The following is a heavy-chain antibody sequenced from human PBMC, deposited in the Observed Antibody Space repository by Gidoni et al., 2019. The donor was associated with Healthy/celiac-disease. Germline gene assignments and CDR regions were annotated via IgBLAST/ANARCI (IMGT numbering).Heavy chain of an antibody. V-gene: IGHV1-2*02. Sequence: QVQLVQSGAEVKKPGASVKVSCKASGYTFPGYYMHWVRQAPGQGLEWMGWINPNSGDTNSAQKFQGRVTLTRDTSINTAYMELSRLRSDDTAVYYCARDLGSSKIWGQGTLVTVSS. CDR2: INPNSGDT. CDR1: GYTFPGYY. D-gene: IGHD6-19*01. CDR3: ARDLGSSKI. J-gene: IGHJ4*02.